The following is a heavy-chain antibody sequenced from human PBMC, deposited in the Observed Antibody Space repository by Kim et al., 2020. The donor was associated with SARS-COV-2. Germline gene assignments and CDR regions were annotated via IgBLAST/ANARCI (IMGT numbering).Heavy chain of an antibody. D-gene: IGHD2-21*02. CDR2: IKEDGSEK. J-gene: IGHJ2*01. Sequence: GGSLRLSCAASGFNLYRHWMSWVRQTPGKGLEWVANIKEDGSEKYYVDSVKGQFTISRDNAKNSLYLQMNNLRAEHTAVYYCARIVFGYVVVTAGCPGHWYFDLWGRYNLVPCSS. CDR1: GFNLYRHW. CDR3: ARIVFGYVVVTAGCPGHWYFDL. V-gene: IGHV3-7*03.